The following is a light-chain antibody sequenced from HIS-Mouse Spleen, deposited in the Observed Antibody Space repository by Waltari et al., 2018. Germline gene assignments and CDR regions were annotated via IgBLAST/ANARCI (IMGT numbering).Light chain of an antibody. V-gene: IGLV2-11*01. CDR1: SSDVGGYNY. Sequence: QSALTQPRSVSGSPGQSVTISCTGTSSDVGGYNYVSWYQHHPGKAPKLMIYDVSQRPSWVPDRFSGSKSGNTASLTISGLQAEDEADYYCCSYAGSYTWVFGGGTKLTVL. J-gene: IGLJ3*02. CDR3: CSYAGSYTWV. CDR2: DVS.